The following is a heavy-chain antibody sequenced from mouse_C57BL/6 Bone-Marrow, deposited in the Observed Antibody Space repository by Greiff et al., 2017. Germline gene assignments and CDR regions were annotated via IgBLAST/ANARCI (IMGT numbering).Heavy chain of an antibody. CDR2: IYPGSGST. CDR1: GYTFTSYW. D-gene: IGHD1-1*01. J-gene: IGHJ4*01. Sequence: QVQLQQPGAELVKPGASVKMSCKASGYTFTSYWITWVKQRPGQGLEWIGDIYPGSGSTNYNEKFKSKATLTVDTSSSTAYMQLSSLTSEDSAVYYWALYYGSSYYAMDYWGQGTSVTVSS. CDR3: ALYYGSSYYAMDY. V-gene: IGHV1-55*01.